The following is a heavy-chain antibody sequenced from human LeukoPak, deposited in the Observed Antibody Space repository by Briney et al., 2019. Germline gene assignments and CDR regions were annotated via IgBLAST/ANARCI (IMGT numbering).Heavy chain of an antibody. V-gene: IGHV4-39*01. CDR2: IYYSGST. Sequence: SETLSLTCTVSGGSISSSSYYWGWIRQPPGKGLEWIGSIYYSGSTYYNPSLKSRVTISVDTSKNQFSLKLSSVTAADTAVYYCARQGRVSMIVVLIEDAFDIWGQGTMVTVSS. CDR1: GGSISSSSYY. D-gene: IGHD3-22*01. CDR3: ARQGRVSMIVVLIEDAFDI. J-gene: IGHJ3*02.